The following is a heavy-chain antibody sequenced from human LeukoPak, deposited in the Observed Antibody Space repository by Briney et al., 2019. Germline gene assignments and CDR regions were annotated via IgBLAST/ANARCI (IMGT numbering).Heavy chain of an antibody. V-gene: IGHV3-30-3*01. CDR3: ARCRDYNFWSGSAVDY. CDR2: ISYDGVNT. D-gene: IGHD3-3*01. Sequence: GGSLRLSCAASGINFSNAWLTWVRQAPGKGLEWVAVISYDGVNTDYADSVMGRFTISRDNSKNTLYLQMDSLRAEDTAVYYCARCRDYNFWSGSAVDYWGQGTLVTVSS. CDR1: GINFSNAW. J-gene: IGHJ4*02.